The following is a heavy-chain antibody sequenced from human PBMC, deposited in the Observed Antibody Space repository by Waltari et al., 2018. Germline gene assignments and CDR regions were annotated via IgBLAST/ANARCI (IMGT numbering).Heavy chain of an antibody. CDR3: GREGGTSGYSGYLDT. Sequence: QVQLVESGGDVVQPGRSLRLSCAAPAFTYRTSIIHWARQAPGKGLEWVAAMSYDGFSKYYADSVKGRFSIGRDDSQNTVYLQANSLTTEDTAVHYCGREGGTSGYSGYLDTWGQGTLVTVSS. V-gene: IGHV3-30*01. J-gene: IGHJ4*02. CDR1: AFTYRTSI. D-gene: IGHD2-15*01. CDR2: MSYDGFSK.